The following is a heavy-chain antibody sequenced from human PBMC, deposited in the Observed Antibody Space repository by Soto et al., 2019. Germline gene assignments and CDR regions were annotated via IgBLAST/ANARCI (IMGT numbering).Heavy chain of an antibody. J-gene: IGHJ5*02. Sequence: GASVKVSCKASGYTFTGYYMHWVLQAPGQGLEWMGWINPNSGGTNYAQKFQGRVTMTRDTSISTAYMELSRLRSDDTAVYYCARDLNGYYYDSSGHRNWFDPWGQGTLVTVSS. V-gene: IGHV1-2*02. D-gene: IGHD3-22*01. CDR3: ARDLNGYYYDSSGHRNWFDP. CDR1: GYTFTGYY. CDR2: INPNSGGT.